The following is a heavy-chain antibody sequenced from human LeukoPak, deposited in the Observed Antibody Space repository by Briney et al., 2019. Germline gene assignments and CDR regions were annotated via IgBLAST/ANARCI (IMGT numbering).Heavy chain of an antibody. J-gene: IGHJ3*02. CDR3: ASEITFGGVKPEFDAFDI. V-gene: IGHV1-58*02. CDR1: GFTFTSSA. CDR2: IVVGSGNT. Sequence: GTSVKVSCKASGFTFTSSAMQWVRQARGQRLEWIGWIVVGSGNTNYAQKFQERVTITRDMSTSTAYMELSSLRSEDTAVYYCASEITFGGVKPEFDAFDIWGQGTMVTVSS. D-gene: IGHD3-16*01.